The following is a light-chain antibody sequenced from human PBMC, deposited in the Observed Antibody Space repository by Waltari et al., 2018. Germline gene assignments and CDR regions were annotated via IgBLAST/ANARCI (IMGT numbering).Light chain of an antibody. Sequence: EIVLTQSPGTLSLSPGERATLSCRASQSVSSSYLAWYQQKPGQAPRLLIYGASIRATGIPDRFSGSGSGTGFTLTISRLEPEDFAVYYCQQYGDSPYTFGQGTKLEIK. CDR3: QQYGDSPYT. CDR1: QSVSSSY. V-gene: IGKV3-20*01. J-gene: IGKJ2*01. CDR2: GAS.